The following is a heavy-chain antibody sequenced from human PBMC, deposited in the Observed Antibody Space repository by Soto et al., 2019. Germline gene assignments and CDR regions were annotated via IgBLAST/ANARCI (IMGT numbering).Heavy chain of an antibody. Sequence: QVQLVESGGGVVQPGRSLRLSCAASGFTFSSYGMHWVRQAPGKGLGWVAVIWYDGSNKYYADSVKGRFTISRDNSKNTLYLQMNSLRAEDTAVYYCARRVKGSYGSYGMDVWGQGTTVTVSS. D-gene: IGHD3-10*01. V-gene: IGHV3-33*01. J-gene: IGHJ6*02. CDR2: IWYDGSNK. CDR1: GFTFSSYG. CDR3: ARRVKGSYGSYGMDV.